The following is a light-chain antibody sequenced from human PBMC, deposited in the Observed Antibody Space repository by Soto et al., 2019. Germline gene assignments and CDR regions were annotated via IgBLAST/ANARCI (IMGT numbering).Light chain of an antibody. CDR3: QQYYSYPRT. V-gene: IGKV1-8*01. CDR1: QGISSY. Sequence: AIRMTQSPSSLSASTGDRVTITCRASQGISSYLAWYQQKPGKAPKLLIYAASTLQSGVPSRFSGSGSGTDFTLTISCLQSEDFATDYCQQYYSYPRTFGQGTKVDIK. CDR2: AAS. J-gene: IGKJ1*01.